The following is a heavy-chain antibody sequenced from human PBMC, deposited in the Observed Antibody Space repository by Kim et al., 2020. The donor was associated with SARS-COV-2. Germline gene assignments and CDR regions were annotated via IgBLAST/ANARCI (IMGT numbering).Heavy chain of an antibody. CDR3: ARDGYNTGAFDI. Sequence: YYADAVKGRFTISRDNSKNTLYLQMNSLRAEDTAVYYCARDGYNTGAFDIWGQGTMVTVSS. D-gene: IGHD5-12*01. J-gene: IGHJ3*02. V-gene: IGHV3-30*01.